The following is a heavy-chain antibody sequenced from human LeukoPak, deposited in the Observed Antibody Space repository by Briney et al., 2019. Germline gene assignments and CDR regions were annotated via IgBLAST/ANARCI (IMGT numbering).Heavy chain of an antibody. D-gene: IGHD5-24*01. CDR3: ARSGTEDGYNIYFDH. J-gene: IGHJ4*02. V-gene: IGHV3-23*01. CDR2: ISGSGSGT. Sequence: PRGSLRLSCATSGFTFSTYAMSWVRQAPGKGLEWVSLISGSGSGTHYADSVKGRFTISRDNSKNMLYLHMNTLRADDTAVYYCARSGTEDGYNIYFDHWGQGTLVTVSS. CDR1: GFTFSTYA.